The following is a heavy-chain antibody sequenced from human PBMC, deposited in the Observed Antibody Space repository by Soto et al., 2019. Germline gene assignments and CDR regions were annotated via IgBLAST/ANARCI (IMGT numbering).Heavy chain of an antibody. CDR1: GDSVSGNSAA. J-gene: IGHJ4*02. D-gene: IGHD5-18*01. Sequence: LQTLSLTFAISGDSVSGNSAAWNWIRQSPSRGLEWLGRTYYRSRWYNDYAVSVKSRITVTPDTSKNQFSLHLNSVTPEDTAVYYCAREFPYHVRSHSYLGEWGEGAMVTVSS. CDR2: TYYRSRWYN. V-gene: IGHV6-1*01. CDR3: AREFPYHVRSHSYLGE.